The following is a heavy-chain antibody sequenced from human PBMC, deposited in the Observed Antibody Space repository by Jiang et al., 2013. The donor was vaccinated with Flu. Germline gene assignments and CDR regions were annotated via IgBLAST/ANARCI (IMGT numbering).Heavy chain of an antibody. D-gene: IGHD3-10*01. CDR3: ARGPYESGSYFNNGFDY. J-gene: IGHJ4*02. CDR2: SGST. V-gene: IGHV4-4*06. Sequence: SGSTNTNSSLKSRVAMSIDSYKKEFSLKVRSVTAADTAVYYCARGPYESGSYFNNGFDYWGQGSLVTVSS.